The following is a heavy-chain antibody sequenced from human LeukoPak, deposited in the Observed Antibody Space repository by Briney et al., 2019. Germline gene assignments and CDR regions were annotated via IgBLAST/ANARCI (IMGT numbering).Heavy chain of an antibody. Sequence: SETLSLTCTVSGGSISSSSYYWGWIRQPPGKGLEWIGSIYYSGSTYYNPSLKSRVTISVDRSKNQFSLKLSSVTAADTAVYYCARGSPAMASPGYFDLWGRGTLVTVSS. CDR3: ARGSPAMASPGYFDL. D-gene: IGHD5-18*01. CDR1: GGSISSSSYY. V-gene: IGHV4-39*07. CDR2: IYYSGST. J-gene: IGHJ2*01.